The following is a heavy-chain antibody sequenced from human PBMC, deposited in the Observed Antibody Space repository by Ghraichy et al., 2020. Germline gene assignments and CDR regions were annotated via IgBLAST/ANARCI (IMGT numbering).Heavy chain of an antibody. Sequence: SETLSLTCTISGGSISSYYWSWIRQPPGKGLEWIGYIYYSGSTSYNPSLKSRVTISVDTSKNQFSLKLSSVTAADTAVYYCARVTGTPNYYYYGMDVWGQGTTVTVSS. CDR3: ARVTGTPNYYYYGMDV. J-gene: IGHJ6*02. D-gene: IGHD1-7*01. CDR2: IYYSGST. V-gene: IGHV4-59*01. CDR1: GGSISSYY.